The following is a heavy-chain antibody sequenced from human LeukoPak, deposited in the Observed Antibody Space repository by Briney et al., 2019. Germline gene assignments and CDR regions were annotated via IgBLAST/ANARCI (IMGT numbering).Heavy chain of an antibody. CDR1: GFTFSSYS. Sequence: PGGSLRLSCAASGFTFSSYSMNWVRQAPGKGLEWVSYISSSSSTIYYADSVKGRFTISRDNAKNSLYLQMNSLRAEDTAVYYCARGGAQWLVPTDYWGQGTLVTVSS. J-gene: IGHJ4*02. D-gene: IGHD6-19*01. V-gene: IGHV3-48*04. CDR3: ARGGAQWLVPTDY. CDR2: ISSSSSTI.